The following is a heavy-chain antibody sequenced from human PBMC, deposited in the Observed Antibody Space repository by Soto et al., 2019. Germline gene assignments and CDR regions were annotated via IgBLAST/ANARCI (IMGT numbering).Heavy chain of an antibody. CDR2: IIPIFGTA. CDR3: ASHCGGDCYSRSPPYYYYGMDV. V-gene: IGHV1-69*13. J-gene: IGHJ6*02. D-gene: IGHD2-21*02. Sequence: SVKVSCKASGGTFSSYAVSWVRQAPGQGLEWMGGIIPIFGTADYAQKFQGRVTITADESTSTAYMELSSLRSEDTAVYYCASHCGGDCYSRSPPYYYYGMDVWG. CDR1: GGTFSSYA.